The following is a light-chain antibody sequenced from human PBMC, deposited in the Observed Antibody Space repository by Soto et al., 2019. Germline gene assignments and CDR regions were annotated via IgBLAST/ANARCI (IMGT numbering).Light chain of an antibody. V-gene: IGKV3-20*01. J-gene: IGKJ1*01. CDR1: QSVGSSY. CDR3: QQYGSSPPTWT. Sequence: EVVLTQSPGTLSLSPGDRATLSCRISQSVGSSYLAWYQQKPGQAPRLLIFGASSRATGIPDRFSGSGSGTDFTLTISRLEPEDFAVYYCQQYGSSPPTWTFGQGTKVDIK. CDR2: GAS.